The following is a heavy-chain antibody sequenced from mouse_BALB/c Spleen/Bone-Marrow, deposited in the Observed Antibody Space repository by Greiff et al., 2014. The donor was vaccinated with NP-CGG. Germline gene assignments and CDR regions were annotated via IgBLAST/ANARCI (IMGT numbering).Heavy chain of an antibody. J-gene: IGHJ4*01. V-gene: IGHV14-3*02. CDR3: SRGYYDDLFALDY. D-gene: IGHD2-4*01. CDR1: GFNIKDTY. Sequence: VQLKQSGAELVKPGASVKLSCTASGFNIKDTYIYWVKQRPEQGLEWVGRIDPANGNTKYDPKFQGKATIAADTSSNTAYLQLSSLPSEDTAVYYCSRGYYDDLFALDYWGHGTSVTVSS. CDR2: IDPANGNT.